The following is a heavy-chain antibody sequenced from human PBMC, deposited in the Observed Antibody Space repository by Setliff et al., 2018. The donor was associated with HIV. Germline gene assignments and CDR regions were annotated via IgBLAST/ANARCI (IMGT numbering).Heavy chain of an antibody. CDR1: GYTFSNYV. CDR3: ARDQWGYSYGYYYYYYMDV. CDR2: TNAGNGNT. D-gene: IGHD5-18*01. J-gene: IGHJ6*03. V-gene: IGHV1-3*01. Sequence: GASVKVSCKASGYTFSNYVMQWVRQAPGQRLEWMGWTNAGNGNTKYSQEFQGRVTITTDTSADTAYMELSSLRFEDTAVYYCARDQWGYSYGYYYYYYMDVWGKGTTVTVSS.